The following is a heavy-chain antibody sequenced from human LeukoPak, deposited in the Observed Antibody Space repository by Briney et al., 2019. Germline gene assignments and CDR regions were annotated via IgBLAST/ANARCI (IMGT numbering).Heavy chain of an antibody. Sequence: GGSLRLSCVASGFTFSSYWMYWVRQAPGKGLVWVSRINEDGSTTNYADSVKGRSTIFRDNAKNTLYLQMNSLRAEDTAVYYCVRDLGGRSGHWGQGTLVTVSS. J-gene: IGHJ4*02. CDR2: INEDGSTT. D-gene: IGHD1-26*01. CDR3: VRDLGGRSGH. V-gene: IGHV3-74*01. CDR1: GFTFSSYW.